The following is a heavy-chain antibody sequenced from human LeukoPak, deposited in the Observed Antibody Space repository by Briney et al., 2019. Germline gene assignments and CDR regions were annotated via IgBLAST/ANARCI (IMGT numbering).Heavy chain of an antibody. CDR3: ARGDHYYGSGSYYNVDWYYFDY. CDR2: INHSGST. V-gene: IGHV4-34*01. CDR1: GGSFSGYY. D-gene: IGHD3-10*01. J-gene: IGHJ4*02. Sequence: SETLSLTCAVYGGSFSGYYWSWIRQPPGKGLEWIGEINHSGSTNYNPSLKSRVTISVDTSKNQFSLKLSSVTAADTAVYYCARGDHYYGSGSYYNVDWYYFDYWGQGTLVTVSS.